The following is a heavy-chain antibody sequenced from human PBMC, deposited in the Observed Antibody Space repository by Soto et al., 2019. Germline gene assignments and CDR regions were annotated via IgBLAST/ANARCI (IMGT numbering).Heavy chain of an antibody. D-gene: IGHD6-13*01. CDR1: GFSLTSGVVG. J-gene: IGHJ6*02. Sequence: QITLKESGPTLVKPTQTLTLTCTFSGFSLTSGVVGVGWIRQPPGEALEWLALIYWNDEQYYNPSLRNRLTITRETSKMQVVLTMFNMDPVDTATYYCAHRLPGPSGYDVSGQGTKVTISS. CDR3: AHRLPGPSGYDV. V-gene: IGHV2-5*01. CDR2: IYWNDEQ.